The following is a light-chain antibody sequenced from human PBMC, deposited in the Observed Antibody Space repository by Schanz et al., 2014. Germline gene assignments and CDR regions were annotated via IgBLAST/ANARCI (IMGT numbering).Light chain of an antibody. CDR1: QSISSW. V-gene: IGKV1-5*01. CDR2: DAS. J-gene: IGKJ4*01. CDR3: QQYNSYSP. Sequence: DIQMPQSPSTLSASVGDRVTITCRASQSISSWLAWYQQKPGKAPKLLIYDASSLESGVPSRFSGSGSGTEFTLTISSLQPDDFATYYCQQYNSYSPFGGGTKVEIK.